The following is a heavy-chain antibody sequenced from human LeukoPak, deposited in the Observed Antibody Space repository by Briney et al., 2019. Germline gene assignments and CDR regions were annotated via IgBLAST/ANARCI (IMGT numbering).Heavy chain of an antibody. V-gene: IGHV4-61*02. J-gene: IGHJ3*02. CDR3: ARQISVAGFDAFDI. Sequence: SETLSLTCTVSGYFINSGFYWSWIRQPAGKGLEWIGCIYTSGSTNYNPSLKSRVTISVDTSKNQFSLKLSSVTAADTAVYYCARQISVAGFDAFDIWGQGTMVTVSS. CDR1: GYFINSGFY. CDR2: IYTSGST. D-gene: IGHD6-19*01.